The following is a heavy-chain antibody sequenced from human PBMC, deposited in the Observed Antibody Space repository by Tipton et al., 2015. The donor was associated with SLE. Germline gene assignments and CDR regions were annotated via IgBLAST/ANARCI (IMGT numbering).Heavy chain of an antibody. CDR3: AREAPSRDFWSGYYPSTEYFQH. J-gene: IGHJ1*01. D-gene: IGHD3-3*01. CDR2: VNSDGSST. V-gene: IGHV3-74*01. Sequence: SLRLSCAASGFTFSSYWMHWVRQAPGKGLVWVSRVNSDGSSTSYADSVEGRFTISRDNAKNTLYLQMNSLRAEDTAVYYCAREAPSRDFWSGYYPSTEYFQHWGQGTLVTVSS. CDR1: GFTFSSYW.